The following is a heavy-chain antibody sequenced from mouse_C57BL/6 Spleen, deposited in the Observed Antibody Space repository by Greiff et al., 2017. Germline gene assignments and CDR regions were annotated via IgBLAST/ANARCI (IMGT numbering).Heavy chain of an antibody. CDR3: ARRGIFDYYGSSYWYFDV. V-gene: IGHV1-69*01. J-gene: IGHJ1*03. D-gene: IGHD1-1*01. CDR2: IDPSDSYT. CDR1: GYTFTSYW. Sequence: QVQLKQPGAELVMPGASVKLSCKASGYTFTSYWMHWVKQRPGQGLEWIGEIDPSDSYTNYNQKFTGKSTLTVDKSSSTAYMQLSSLTSEDSAVYYCARRGIFDYYGSSYWYFDVWGTGTTVTVAS.